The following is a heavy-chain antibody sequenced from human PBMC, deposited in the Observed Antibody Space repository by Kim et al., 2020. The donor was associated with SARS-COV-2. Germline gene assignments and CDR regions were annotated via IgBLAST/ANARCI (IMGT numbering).Heavy chain of an antibody. CDR1: GFTVSSNY. J-gene: IGHJ4*02. CDR3: AREADRGPLDY. CDR2: IYSGGST. D-gene: IGHD3-10*01. Sequence: GGSLRLSCAASGFTVSSNYMSWVRQAPGKGLEWVSVIYSGGSTYYADSVKGRFTISRDNSKNTLYLQMNSLRAEDTAVYYCAREADRGPLDYWGQGTLVTVSS. V-gene: IGHV3-53*01.